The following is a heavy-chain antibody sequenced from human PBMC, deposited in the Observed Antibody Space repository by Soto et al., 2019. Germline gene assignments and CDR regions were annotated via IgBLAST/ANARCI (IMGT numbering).Heavy chain of an antibody. Sequence: SETLSLTCTVSGGSISSSSYYWGWIRQPPGKGLEWIGSIYYSGSTYYNPSLKSRVTISVDTSKNQFSLKLSSVTAADTAVYYCARHGTPRDGYKYGDYWGQGTLVTVSS. CDR1: GGSISSSSYY. J-gene: IGHJ4*02. CDR2: IYYSGST. V-gene: IGHV4-39*01. CDR3: ARHGTPRDGYKYGDY. D-gene: IGHD5-12*01.